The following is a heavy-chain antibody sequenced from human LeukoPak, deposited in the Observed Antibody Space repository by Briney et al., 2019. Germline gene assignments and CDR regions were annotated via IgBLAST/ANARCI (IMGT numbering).Heavy chain of an antibody. CDR2: MNPNSGNT. Sequence: ASVKVSCKASGYTFTSYDINWVRQATGQGLEWMGWMNPNSGNTGYAQKFQGRVTITRNTSISTAYMELSSLRSEDTAVYYCARGGISARYCSSTSCYQWFDPWGQGTLVTASS. J-gene: IGHJ5*02. CDR3: ARGGISARYCSSTSCYQWFDP. D-gene: IGHD2-2*01. V-gene: IGHV1-8*03. CDR1: GYTFTSYD.